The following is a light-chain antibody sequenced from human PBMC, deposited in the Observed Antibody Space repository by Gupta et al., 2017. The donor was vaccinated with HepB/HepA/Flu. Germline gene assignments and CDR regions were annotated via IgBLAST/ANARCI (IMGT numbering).Light chain of an antibody. J-gene: IGKJ1*01. CDR1: QSVRSDF. V-gene: IGKV3-20*01. CDR3: QQYASLPWT. CDR2: RGS. Sequence: VFTQSSGTLSLSPWERATLSCRASQSVRSDFFVRYQQRPGQAPRLLIYRGSTRATGIPDRFSGSGSGTDFTLTISKLEPDDFAVYYCQQYASLPWTFGQGTKVEIK.